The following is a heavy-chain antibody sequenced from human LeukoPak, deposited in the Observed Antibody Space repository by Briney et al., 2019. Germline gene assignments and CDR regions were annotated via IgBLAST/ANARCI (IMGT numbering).Heavy chain of an antibody. D-gene: IGHD3-22*01. V-gene: IGHV4-34*01. J-gene: IGHJ6*03. CDR3: ARAYYYDSRYYYYYYYMDV. CDR2: IYHSGST. Sequence: SETLSLTCAVYGGSFSGYYWSWIRQPPGKGLEWIGTIYHSGSTYYNPSLKSRVTISVDTSKNQFSLKLSSVTAADTAVYYCARAYYYDSRYYYYYYYMDVWGKGTTVTVSS. CDR1: GGSFSGYY.